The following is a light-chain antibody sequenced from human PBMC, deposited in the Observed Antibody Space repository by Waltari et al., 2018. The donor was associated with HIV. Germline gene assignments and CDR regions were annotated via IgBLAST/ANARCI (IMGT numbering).Light chain of an antibody. Sequence: QSALTQPASVSGSPGQSITISCTGTSSDVGAYDYVSWYPPHPGKAPKLLIYDVNNRPSGVSHRFSGSKSATTASLTISGLQAEDEADYYCSSYTTSSTYVFGTGTKVTVL. CDR1: SSDVGAYDY. V-gene: IGLV2-14*03. CDR3: SSYTTSSTYV. J-gene: IGLJ1*01. CDR2: DVN.